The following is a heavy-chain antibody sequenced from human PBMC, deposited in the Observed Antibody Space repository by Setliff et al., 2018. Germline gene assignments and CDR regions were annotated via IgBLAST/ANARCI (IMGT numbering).Heavy chain of an antibody. V-gene: IGHV4-39*01. J-gene: IGHJ4*02. CDR1: GVSVRSSTYY. Sequence: ETLSLTCSVSGVSVRSSTYYWAWIRQPPGKGLEWIGRIHYRGTTYSNASLASRLTISVDTAKNQFSLKLTSVTAADTAVYYCARTGTYRYFDYWGQGTRVTVSS. CDR3: ARTGTYRYFDY. CDR2: IHYRGTT. D-gene: IGHD1-1*01.